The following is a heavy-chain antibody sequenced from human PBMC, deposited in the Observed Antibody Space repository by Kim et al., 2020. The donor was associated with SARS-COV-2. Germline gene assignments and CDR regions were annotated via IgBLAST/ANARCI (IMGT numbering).Heavy chain of an antibody. CDR3: ARGTYYYDSSESGY. Sequence: NPSLKSRVTISVDTSKNQFSLKLSSVTAADTAVYYCARGTYYYDSSESGYWGQGTLVTVSS. V-gene: IGHV4-34*01. D-gene: IGHD3-22*01. J-gene: IGHJ4*02.